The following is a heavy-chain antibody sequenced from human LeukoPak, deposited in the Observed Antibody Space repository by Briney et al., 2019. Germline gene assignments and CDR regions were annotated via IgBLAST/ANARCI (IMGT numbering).Heavy chain of an antibody. CDR2: IYSSVST. J-gene: IGHJ4*02. V-gene: IGHV4-39*01. CDR3: ARANYFDY. CDR1: GGSISSNAYY. Sequence: PSETLSLTCTVSGGSISSNAYYWAWIRQPPGKGLEWIGSIYSSVSTYYNPSLKSRVTISVDTSKNQFSLRLSSVTAADTALYYCARANYFDYWGQGTLVTVSS.